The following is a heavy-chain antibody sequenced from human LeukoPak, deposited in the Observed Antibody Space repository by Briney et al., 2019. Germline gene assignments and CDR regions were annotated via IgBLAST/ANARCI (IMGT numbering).Heavy chain of an antibody. CDR2: IYPADSDT. Sequence: GESLKISCKGSGYAFTTNWIGWVRQMPGKGLEWMGIIYPADSDTRYSPSFQGQVTISADKSISTAYLQWNSLKASDTAMYYCARPGYSGSLEYWGQGTLVTVSS. V-gene: IGHV5-51*01. CDR1: GYAFTTNW. CDR3: ARPGYSGSLEY. J-gene: IGHJ4*02. D-gene: IGHD1-26*01.